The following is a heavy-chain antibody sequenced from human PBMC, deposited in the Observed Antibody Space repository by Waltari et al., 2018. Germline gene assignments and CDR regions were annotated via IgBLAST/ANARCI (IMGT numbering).Heavy chain of an antibody. CDR1: GYTFTGYY. J-gene: IGHJ4*02. CDR3: AREGGSRGVGPPYYFDY. V-gene: IGHV1-2*02. CDR2: INPNSGGT. Sequence: QVQLVQSGAEVKKPGASVKVSCKASGYTFTGYYMHWVRQAPGQGLEWMGWINPNSGGTNYAQKFQGRVTMTRDTSINTAYMELSRLRSDDTAVYYCAREGGSRGVGPPYYFDYWGQGTLVTVSS. D-gene: IGHD3-10*01.